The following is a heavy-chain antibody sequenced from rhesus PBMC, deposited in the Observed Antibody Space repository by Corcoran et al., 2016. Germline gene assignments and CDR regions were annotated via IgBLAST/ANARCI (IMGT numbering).Heavy chain of an antibody. J-gene: IGHJ4*01. V-gene: IGHV4-173*01. Sequence: QLQLQESGPGLVKPSETLSLTCAVSGGSIRSNYWSWIRQPPGKGLEWIGRISGIGGSTDSNPSRKRRVTIATDPSKNQFSLKRSSVTAADTAVYYCARDAIVVVFTALFDYWGQGVLVTVSS. CDR2: ISGIGGST. D-gene: IGHD2-27*01. CDR3: ARDAIVVVFTALFDY. CDR1: GGSIRSNY.